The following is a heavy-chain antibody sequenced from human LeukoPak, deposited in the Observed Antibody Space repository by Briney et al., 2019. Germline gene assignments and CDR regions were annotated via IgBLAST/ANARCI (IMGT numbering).Heavy chain of an antibody. Sequence: HGESLKISCQASGYIFTSSWIGWARQMPGKGLEWMAIINPGDSDTRYSPSFQGQVTISADKSISTVYLQWGSLKVSDTAMYYCARQPGAGWFDPWGQGTLVTVSS. D-gene: IGHD3-10*01. CDR3: ARQPGAGWFDP. V-gene: IGHV5-51*01. CDR2: INPGDSDT. J-gene: IGHJ5*02. CDR1: GYIFTSSW.